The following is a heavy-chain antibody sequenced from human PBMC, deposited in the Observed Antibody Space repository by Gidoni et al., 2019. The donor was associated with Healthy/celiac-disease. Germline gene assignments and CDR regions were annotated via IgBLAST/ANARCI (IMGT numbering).Heavy chain of an antibody. CDR3: ARMNSSSWYYFDY. Sequence: QVQLVESGGGVVQPVRSLRRSCAASGFPFSSYGMPWVRQAPGKGLEWVAVIWYDGSNKYYADSVKGRFTISRDNSKNTLYLQMNSLRAEDTAVYYCARMNSSSWYYFDYWGQGTLVTVSS. J-gene: IGHJ4*02. V-gene: IGHV3-33*01. D-gene: IGHD6-13*01. CDR1: GFPFSSYG. CDR2: IWYDGSNK.